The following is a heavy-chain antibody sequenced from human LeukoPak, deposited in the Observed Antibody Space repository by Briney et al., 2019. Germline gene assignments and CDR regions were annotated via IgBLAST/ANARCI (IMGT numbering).Heavy chain of an antibody. J-gene: IGHJ4*02. V-gene: IGHV3-64*04. CDR1: GFTFSNSA. CDR2: ISSNGGST. Sequence: GGSLRLSCSASGFTFSNSAIHWVRQAPGKGLEYVSAISSNGGSTYYAGSVKGRFTISRDNSKNTLYLQMNSLRAEDTAVYSCARDYDSTHFFDYWGQGTLVTVSS. D-gene: IGHD3-22*01. CDR3: ARDYDSTHFFDY.